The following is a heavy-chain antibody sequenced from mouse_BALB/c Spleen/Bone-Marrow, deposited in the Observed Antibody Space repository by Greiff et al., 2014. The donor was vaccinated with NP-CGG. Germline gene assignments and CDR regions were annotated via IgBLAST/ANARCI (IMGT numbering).Heavy chain of an antibody. CDR3: VRENYDYDGDAMDY. V-gene: IGHV1-4*02. CDR1: GYTFTYYT. J-gene: IGHJ4*01. D-gene: IGHD2-4*01. CDR2: INPSSGYT. Sequence: VKLQESAAELARPGASVKMSCKTSGYTFTYYTMHWVKQRPGQGLEWIGYINPSSGYTDYNQKFKDKTTLTTDKSSSTAYLQLSSLTSEDSAVYYSVRENYDYDGDAMDYWGQGTSVTVSS.